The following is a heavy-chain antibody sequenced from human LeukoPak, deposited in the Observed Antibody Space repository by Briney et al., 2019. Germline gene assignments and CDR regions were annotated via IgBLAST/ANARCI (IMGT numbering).Heavy chain of an antibody. CDR3: ASNVDTAMVGGDYYFDY. CDR2: IYSGGST. V-gene: IGHV3-66*01. Sequence: GGSLRLSCAASGFTFSSYWMHWVRQAPGKGLEWVSVIYSGGSTYYADSVKGRFTISRDNSKNTLYLQMNSLRAEDTAVYYCASNVDTAMVGGDYYFDYWGQGTLVTVSS. J-gene: IGHJ4*02. CDR1: GFTFSSYW. D-gene: IGHD5-18*01.